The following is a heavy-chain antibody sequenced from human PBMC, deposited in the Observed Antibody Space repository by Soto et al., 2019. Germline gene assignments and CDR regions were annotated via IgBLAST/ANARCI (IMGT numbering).Heavy chain of an antibody. V-gene: IGHV4-59*11. J-gene: IGHJ5*02. D-gene: IGHD3-22*01. CDR1: GGSISSHY. Sequence: PSETLSLTCTVSGGSISSHYWSWIRQPPGKGLEWIGYIYYSGSTNYNPSLKSRVTISVDTSKNQFSLKLSSVTAADTAVYYCARVDSYYYDSSGPNWFDPWGQGTLVTVSS. CDR2: IYYSGST. CDR3: ARVDSYYYDSSGPNWFDP.